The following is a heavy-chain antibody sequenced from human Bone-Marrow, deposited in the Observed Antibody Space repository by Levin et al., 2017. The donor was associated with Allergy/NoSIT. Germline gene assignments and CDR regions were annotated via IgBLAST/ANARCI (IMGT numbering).Heavy chain of an antibody. CDR3: ARTPPAVAGLVFDY. J-gene: IGHJ4*02. CDR2: ISYDGSNK. Sequence: GGSLRLSCAASGFTFSSYAMHWVRQAPGKGLEWVAVISYDGSNKYYADSVKGRFTISRDNSKNTLYLQMNSLRAEDTAVYYCARTPPAVAGLVFDYWGQGTLVTVSS. V-gene: IGHV3-30*04. CDR1: GFTFSSYA. D-gene: IGHD6-19*01.